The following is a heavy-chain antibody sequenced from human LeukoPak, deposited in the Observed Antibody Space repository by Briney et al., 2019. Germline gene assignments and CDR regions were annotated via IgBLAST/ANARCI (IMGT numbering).Heavy chain of an antibody. J-gene: IGHJ4*02. CDR1: GGTFSSYA. Sequence: SVKVSCXASGGTFSSYAISWVRQAPGQGLEWMGGIIPIFGTANYAQKFQGRVTITADESTSTAYMELSSLRSEDTAVYYCARALGYCSSTSCYNFDYWGQGTLVTVSS. V-gene: IGHV1-69*13. D-gene: IGHD2-2*02. CDR2: IIPIFGTA. CDR3: ARALGYCSSTSCYNFDY.